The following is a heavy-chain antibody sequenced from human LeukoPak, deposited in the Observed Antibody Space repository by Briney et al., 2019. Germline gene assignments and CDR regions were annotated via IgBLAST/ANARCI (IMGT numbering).Heavy chain of an antibody. CDR1: GFAFSSYA. Sequence: GGSLRLSCAASGFAFSSYAMHWVRQAPGRGLEWVTVISYDGSNKYYADSVKGRFTISRDNFKNTLYLQMNSLRAEDTAVYYCARDIPNALTGTGFDYWGQGTLVTVSS. V-gene: IGHV3-30*04. D-gene: IGHD6-19*01. J-gene: IGHJ4*02. CDR2: ISYDGSNK. CDR3: ARDIPNALTGTGFDY.